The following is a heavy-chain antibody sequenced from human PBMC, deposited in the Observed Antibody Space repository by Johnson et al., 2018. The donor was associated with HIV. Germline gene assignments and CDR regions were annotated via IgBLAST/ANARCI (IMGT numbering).Heavy chain of an antibody. V-gene: IGHV3-30*19. D-gene: IGHD5-12*01. CDR2: ISYDGSNK. J-gene: IGHJ3*01. CDR3: ASGDDDGF. CDR1: GLSFRSYG. Sequence: VQLVESGGGVVQPGRSVRLSCAASGLSFRSYGMEWVRQAPGKGLEWVAVISYDGSNKYYADSVKGRFTISRDNAKKSLYLHMNSLRAEDTAVYFCASGDDDGFWGQGTKVTVSS.